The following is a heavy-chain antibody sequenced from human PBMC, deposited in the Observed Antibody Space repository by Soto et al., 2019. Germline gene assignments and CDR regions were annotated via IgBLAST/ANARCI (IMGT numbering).Heavy chain of an antibody. CDR1: GFTFSNND. Sequence: GGSLRLSCAASGFTFSNNDMIWVRQAPGKGLEWISYITRGGSRTSYADSVKGRFTISRDDAKNSLSLQMNSLRADDTAEYYCARVSCCGLDYYWYMDVWGKGTTVTVSS. D-gene: IGHD3-22*01. CDR2: ITRGGSRT. J-gene: IGHJ6*03. CDR3: ARVSCCGLDYYWYMDV. V-gene: IGHV3-48*03.